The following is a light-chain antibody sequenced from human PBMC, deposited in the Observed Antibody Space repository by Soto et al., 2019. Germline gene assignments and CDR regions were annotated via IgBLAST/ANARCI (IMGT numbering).Light chain of an antibody. CDR3: QESDSLPIT. Sequence: DIQMTQSPSSLSASVGDRVTITCRASQDISNYLNWYQQRPGKAPKLLIYDASNLERGVPSRFSGTRSGTHFTFAITSLQPEDDATYYCQESDSLPITFGQGTRLEIK. CDR1: QDISNY. CDR2: DAS. V-gene: IGKV1-33*01. J-gene: IGKJ5*01.